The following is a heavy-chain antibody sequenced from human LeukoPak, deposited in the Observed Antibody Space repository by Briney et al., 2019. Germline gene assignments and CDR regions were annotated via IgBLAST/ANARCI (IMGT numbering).Heavy chain of an antibody. CDR2: IYYSGST. J-gene: IGHJ1*01. Sequence: SETLSLTCTVSGGSISSSSYYWGWTRQPPGKGLEWIGSIYYSGSTYYNPSLKSRVTISVDTSKNQFSLKLSSVTAADTAVYYCARAGDSSGYVHFQHWGQGTLVTVSS. CDR3: ARAGDSSGYVHFQH. D-gene: IGHD3-22*01. V-gene: IGHV4-39*07. CDR1: GGSISSSSYY.